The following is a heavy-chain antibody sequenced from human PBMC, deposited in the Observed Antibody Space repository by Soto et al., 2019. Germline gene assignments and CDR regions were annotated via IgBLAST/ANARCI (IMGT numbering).Heavy chain of an antibody. CDR1: GFTFSSYA. V-gene: IGHV3-23*01. D-gene: IGHD3-3*01. Sequence: PGGSLRLSCAASGFTFSSYAMSWVRQAPGKGLEWVSAISGSGGSTYYADSVKGRFTISRDNSKNTLYLQMNSLRAEDTAVYYCAKDRSSDFWSGYLMEPFDYWGQGTLVTVSS. CDR2: ISGSGGST. CDR3: AKDRSSDFWSGYLMEPFDY. J-gene: IGHJ4*02.